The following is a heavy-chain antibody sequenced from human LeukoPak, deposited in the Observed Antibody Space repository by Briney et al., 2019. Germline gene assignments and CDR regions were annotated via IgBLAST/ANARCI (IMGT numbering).Heavy chain of an antibody. CDR3: ATDAPRDAFDI. J-gene: IGHJ3*02. CDR1: GGSISSYY. V-gene: IGHV4-59*01. CDR2: IYYSGST. Sequence: SETLSLTCTVSGGSISSYYWSWIRQPPGKGLEWIGYIYYSGSTNYNPSLKSRVTISVDTSKNQFSLKLSSVTAADTAVYYCATDAPRDAFDIWGQGTMVTVSS.